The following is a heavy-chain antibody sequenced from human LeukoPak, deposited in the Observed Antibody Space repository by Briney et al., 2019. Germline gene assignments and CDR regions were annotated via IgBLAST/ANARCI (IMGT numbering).Heavy chain of an antibody. Sequence: SETLSLTCTVSGGSISSYYLSWIRQTAGKGLEWIGRMYSSGSNYNPSLKSRVTMSIDTSTNLLSLKLSSVTAADTAVYYCARDSGTTGEVKFDPWGQGTLVTVSS. CDR3: ARDSGTTGEVKFDP. CDR2: MYSSGS. D-gene: IGHD3-10*01. CDR1: GGSISSYY. V-gene: IGHV4-4*07. J-gene: IGHJ5*02.